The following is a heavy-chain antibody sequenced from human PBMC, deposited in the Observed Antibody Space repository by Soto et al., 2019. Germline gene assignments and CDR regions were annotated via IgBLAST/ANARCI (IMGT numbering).Heavy chain of an antibody. Sequence: SETLSLTCTVSGGSISSYYCTWSRQPQGKGLEWIGYIYHSGSTYYNPSLKSRVTISVDRSKNQFSLKLSSVTAADTAVYYCARGQLLISTDYNWFDPWGQGTLVTVSS. CDR1: GGSISSYY. J-gene: IGHJ5*02. V-gene: IGHV4-59*12. CDR3: ARGQLLISTDYNWFDP. D-gene: IGHD2-8*01. CDR2: IYHSGST.